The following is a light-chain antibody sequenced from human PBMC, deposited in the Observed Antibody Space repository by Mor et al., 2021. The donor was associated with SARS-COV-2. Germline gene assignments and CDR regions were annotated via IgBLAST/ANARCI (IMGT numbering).Light chain of an antibody. J-gene: IGKJ4*01. CDR2: DAS. CDR3: QQYKDRHPLT. V-gene: IGKV3-15*01. Sequence: TNLAWYQQRPGQAPRLLIVDASTRASGVATRFSAGGSGTEFTLTIAGLQSEDYAIYYCQQYKDRHPLTFGGGTKVDI. CDR1: TN.